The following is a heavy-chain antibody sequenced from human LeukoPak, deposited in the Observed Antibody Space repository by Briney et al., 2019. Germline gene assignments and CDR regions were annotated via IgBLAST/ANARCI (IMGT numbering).Heavy chain of an antibody. CDR2: IKQDGSEK. Sequence: GGSLTLSCAASGFTFSRYWMTWVRPAPGKGLEGVANIKQDGSEKYYVDSVKDRFTISRDNAKNSLYLQMNSLRAEDTAVYYCACSRTFDYWGQGTLVTVSS. J-gene: IGHJ4*02. D-gene: IGHD6-13*01. CDR1: GFTFSRYW. CDR3: ACSRTFDY. V-gene: IGHV3-7*03.